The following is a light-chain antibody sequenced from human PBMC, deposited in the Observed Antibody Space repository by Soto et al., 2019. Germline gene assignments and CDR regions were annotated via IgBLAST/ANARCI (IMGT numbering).Light chain of an antibody. CDR2: AAS. J-gene: IGKJ2*01. CDR3: QHYYSYPYT. Sequence: DIQLTQSPSFLSASVGDRVTITCRASQGISSYLAWYQQKPGKAPKLLIYAASALQSGVPSRFSGSGSGTEFTLTISFLQSEDFATYYCQHYYSYPYTFGQGTTLQMK. V-gene: IGKV1-9*01. CDR1: QGISSY.